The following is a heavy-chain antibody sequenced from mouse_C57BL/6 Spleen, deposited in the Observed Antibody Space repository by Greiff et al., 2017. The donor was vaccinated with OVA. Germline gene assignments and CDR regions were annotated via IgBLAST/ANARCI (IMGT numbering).Heavy chain of an antibody. D-gene: IGHD1-1*01. Sequence: QVQLKQSGPGLVQPSQSLSITCTVSGFSLTSYGVHWVRQSPGKGLEWLGVIWSGGSTDYNAAFISRLSISKDNSKSQVFFKMNSLQADDTAIYYCARGITVRAMDYWGQGTSVTVSS. CDR3: ARGITVRAMDY. CDR1: GFSLTSYG. CDR2: IWSGGST. J-gene: IGHJ4*01. V-gene: IGHV2-2*01.